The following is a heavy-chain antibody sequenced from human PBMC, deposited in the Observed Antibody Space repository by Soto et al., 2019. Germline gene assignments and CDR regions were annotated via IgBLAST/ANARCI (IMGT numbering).Heavy chain of an antibody. CDR1: GFSFSDYE. CDR2: IGSDGETT. Sequence: GGSLRLSCEASGFSFSDYEWSWVRQAPGEGLEWIAYIGSDGETTFYADSVEGRFGVSRGNAMSSLFLQMDRLTRDDTGVYICARDTPPAGLDYWGKGSLVPVSS. V-gene: IGHV3-11*01. D-gene: IGHD2-15*01. J-gene: IGHJ4*02. CDR3: ARDTPPAGLDY.